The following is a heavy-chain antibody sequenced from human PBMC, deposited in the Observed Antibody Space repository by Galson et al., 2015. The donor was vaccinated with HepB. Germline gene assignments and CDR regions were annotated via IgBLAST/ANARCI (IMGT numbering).Heavy chain of an antibody. D-gene: IGHD3-22*01. CDR2: VYYTGST. CDR1: GDSISSSSHY. CDR3: ARRLYYYDGSVHYDWFDP. J-gene: IGHJ5*02. V-gene: IGHV4-39*01. Sequence: TLSLTCTVSGDSISSSSHYWGWIRQPPGKGLEWIANVYYTGSTYYNPSLRSRVIISIDTSKNQFSLKLRFVTAADTALYYCARRLYYYDGSVHYDWFDPWGQGTLVTVSS.